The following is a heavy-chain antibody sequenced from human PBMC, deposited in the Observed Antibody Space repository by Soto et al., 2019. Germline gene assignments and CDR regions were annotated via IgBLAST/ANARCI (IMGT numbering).Heavy chain of an antibody. CDR3: AGGEMATTHFDY. V-gene: IGHV4-59*01. CDR2: IYYSGST. D-gene: IGHD5-12*01. Sequence: KPSETLSLTCTVSGGCISSYYWSWIRQPPGKGLEWIGYIYYSGSTNYNPSLKSRVTISVDTSKNQFSLKLSSVTAADTAVYYCAGGEMATTHFDYWGQGTLVTVS. J-gene: IGHJ4*02. CDR1: GGCISSYY.